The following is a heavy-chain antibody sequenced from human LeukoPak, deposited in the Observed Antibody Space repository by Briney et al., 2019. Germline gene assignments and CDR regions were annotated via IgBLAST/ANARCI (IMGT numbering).Heavy chain of an antibody. V-gene: IGHV3-21*01. D-gene: IGHD3-22*01. CDR3: ARAFGHYYDSSGYPFDY. J-gene: IGHJ4*02. Sequence: GGSLRLSCAASGFTFSSYSMNWVRQAPGKGLEWVSSFSSSSSYIYYADSVKGRFTISRDNAKNSLYLQMNSLRAEDTAVYYCARAFGHYYDSSGYPFDYWGQGTLVTVSS. CDR2: FSSSSSYI. CDR1: GFTFSSYS.